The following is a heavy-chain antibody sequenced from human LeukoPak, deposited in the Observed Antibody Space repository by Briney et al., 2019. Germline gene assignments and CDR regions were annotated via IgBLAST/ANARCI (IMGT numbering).Heavy chain of an antibody. J-gene: IGHJ4*02. Sequence: PGGSLRLSCAASGFTVSSNYMSWVRQAPGKGLEWVSAIYSCGSTYYADSVKGRFTISRDNSKNTLYLQMNSLRAEDTAVYYCARDTYYDSSGYNFDYWGQGTLVTVSS. D-gene: IGHD3-22*01. CDR2: IYSCGST. V-gene: IGHV3-66*03. CDR3: ARDTYYDSSGYNFDY. CDR1: GFTVSSNY.